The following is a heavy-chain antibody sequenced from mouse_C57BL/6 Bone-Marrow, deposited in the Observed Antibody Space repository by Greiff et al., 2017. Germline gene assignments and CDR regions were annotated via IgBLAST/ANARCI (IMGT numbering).Heavy chain of an antibody. CDR1: GYTFTSYW. J-gene: IGHJ2*01. D-gene: IGHD4-1*01. CDR2: IDPSDSYT. Sequence: QVQLQQPGAELVMPGASVKLSCKASGYTFTSYWMHWVKQRPGQGLEWIGEIDPSDSYTNYNQKFKGKSTLTVDKSSSTAYMQLSSLTSEDSAGYYWAREANWDYFDYWGQGTTLTVSS. V-gene: IGHV1-69*01. CDR3: AREANWDYFDY.